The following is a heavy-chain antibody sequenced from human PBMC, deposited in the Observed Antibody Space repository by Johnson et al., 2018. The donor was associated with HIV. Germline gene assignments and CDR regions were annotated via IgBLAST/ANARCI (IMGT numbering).Heavy chain of an antibody. V-gene: IGHV3-11*04. J-gene: IGHJ3*02. CDR1: GFTFSDYY. Sequence: VQLVESGGGLVQPGGSLRLSCAASGFTFSDYYMSWIRQAPGKGLEWVSYISSSGSTIYYADSVKGRFTISRDNAKKSQYLQMNSLRAEDTAVYYCAREVRYTSWSFDIWGQGTMVTFSS. D-gene: IGHD6-19*01. CDR2: ISSSGSTI. CDR3: AREVRYTSWSFDI.